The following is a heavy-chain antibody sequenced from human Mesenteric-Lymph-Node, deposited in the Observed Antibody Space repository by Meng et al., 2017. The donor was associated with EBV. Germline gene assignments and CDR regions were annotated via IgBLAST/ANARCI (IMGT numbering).Heavy chain of an antibody. J-gene: IGHJ1*01. V-gene: IGHV4-59*01. CDR1: GGSISTYY. CDR3: ARDTSFQH. CDR2: VYISGST. Sequence: QLQEWGPGLVKPSETLSLTCIVSGGSISTYYWNWIRQPPGKGLEWIGYVYISGSTNFQSSLYNPSLNSRVTISADTSRNQVSLKLTSVTAADTAVYYCARDTSFQHWGQGTLVTVSS.